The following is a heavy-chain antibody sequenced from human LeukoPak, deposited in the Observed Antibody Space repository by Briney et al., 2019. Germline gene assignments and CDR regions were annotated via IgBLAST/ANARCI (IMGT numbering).Heavy chain of an antibody. J-gene: IGHJ4*02. V-gene: IGHV3-48*03. D-gene: IGHD6-19*01. Sequence: PGGSLRLSCAASGFTFSSFAMNWVRQAPGKGLEWVSYISSSGSTIYYADFVKGRFTISRDNAKNSLFLQMNSLRAEDTAIYYCARDRSGWYYFDYWGRDPWSPSPQ. CDR2: ISSSGSTI. CDR3: ARDRSGWYYFDY. CDR1: GFTFSSFA.